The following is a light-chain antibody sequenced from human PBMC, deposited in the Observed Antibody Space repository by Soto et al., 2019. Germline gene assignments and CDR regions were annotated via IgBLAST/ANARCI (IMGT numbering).Light chain of an antibody. J-gene: IGKJ5*01. CDR1: QQIINY. V-gene: IGKV1-39*01. CDR2: GAS. CDR3: EQTYSTPVT. Sequence: DIQMPQSPSSLSASIGDGFTVTCRTTQQIINYLNWYQQKPARAAKLLLYGASSVQSGVPLRFSGSGSGTEFTLPISSIQPEDFATYYCEQTYSTPVTFGQGTRLEIK.